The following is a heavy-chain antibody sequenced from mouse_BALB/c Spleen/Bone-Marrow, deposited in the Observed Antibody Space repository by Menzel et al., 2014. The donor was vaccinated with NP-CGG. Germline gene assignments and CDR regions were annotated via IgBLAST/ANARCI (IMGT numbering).Heavy chain of an antibody. CDR2: IRNKAYSYTT. Sequence: EVQLVESGGGLVQPRGSLRLSCATSGFTFTDYYMNWVRQPPGKALEWLGFIRNKAYSYTTEYSASVKGRFTISRDNSQSILYLQMNTLRAEDSATYYCARDMGGLLFDYWGQGTTLTVSS. D-gene: IGHD2-3*01. V-gene: IGHV7-3*02. CDR3: ARDMGGLLFDY. CDR1: GFTFTDYY. J-gene: IGHJ2*01.